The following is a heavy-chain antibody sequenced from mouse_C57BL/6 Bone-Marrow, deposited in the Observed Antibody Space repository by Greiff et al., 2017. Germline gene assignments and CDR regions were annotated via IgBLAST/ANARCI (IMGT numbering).Heavy chain of an antibody. J-gene: IGHJ2*01. Sequence: LQESGAELVKPGASVKMSCKASGYTFTTYPIEWMKQNHGKSLEWIGNFHPYNDDTKYNEKFKGKATLTVEKSSSTVYLELSRLTSDDSAVYYCARGAYSNYPYYFDYWGQGTTLTVSS. CDR1: GYTFTTYP. V-gene: IGHV1-47*01. D-gene: IGHD2-5*01. CDR2: FHPYNDDT. CDR3: ARGAYSNYPYYFDY.